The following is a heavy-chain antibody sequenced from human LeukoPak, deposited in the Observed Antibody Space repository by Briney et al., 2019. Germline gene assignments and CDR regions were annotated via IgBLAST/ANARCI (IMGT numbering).Heavy chain of an antibody. V-gene: IGHV3-7*01. CDR3: TREGYYDSSGLDY. D-gene: IGHD3-22*01. CDR2: IKQDGSEK. Sequence: GGSLRLSCAASGFTFSSYWMSWVRQAPGKGLEWVANIKQDGSEKYYVDSVGGRFTISRDNAKNSLYLQMNSLRAEDTAVYYCTREGYYDSSGLDYWGQGTLVTVSS. CDR1: GFTFSSYW. J-gene: IGHJ4*02.